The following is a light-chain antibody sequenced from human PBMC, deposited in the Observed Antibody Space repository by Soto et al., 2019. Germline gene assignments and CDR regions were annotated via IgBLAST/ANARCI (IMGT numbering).Light chain of an antibody. CDR2: DVS. J-gene: IGLJ1*01. V-gene: IGLV2-14*01. CDR3: SSYTSSSTRV. CDR1: SSDVGGYNY. Sequence: QSALTQPASVSGSPGQSITICCTGTSSDVGGYNYVSWYQQHPGKAPELMIYDVSNRPSGVSNRFSGSKSGNTASLTISGLQAEDEADYYCSSYTSSSTRVFGTGTKVTLL.